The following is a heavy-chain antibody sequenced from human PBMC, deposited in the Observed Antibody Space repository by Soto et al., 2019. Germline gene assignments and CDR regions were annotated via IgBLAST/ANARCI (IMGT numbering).Heavy chain of an antibody. CDR1: GYTFSGYA. D-gene: IGHD3-22*01. J-gene: IGHJ6*02. CDR2: INPNTGGT. V-gene: IGHV1-2*06. CDR3: ARSRQAKPYYDITGFYNFYGMDV. Sequence: QVQLVQSGSEVKKPGASLKVSCKASGYTFSGYAVHWVRRAPGQGLEWMGRINPNTGGTNYAQKCHGRVPVTKATSISTAFLELSLLKSLDTAVYFSARSRQAKPYYDITGFYNFYGMDVWGHGPTVTVS.